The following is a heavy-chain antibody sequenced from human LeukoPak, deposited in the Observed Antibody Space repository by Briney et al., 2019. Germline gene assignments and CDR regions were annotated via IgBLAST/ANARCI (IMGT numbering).Heavy chain of an antibody. Sequence: GGSLRLSCAASGFTLSDYPMTWVRQAPGKGLQWVSLFDRGSLDTYYADSVRGRFTVSRDNDKNTLYLQMNSLRADDTAVYYCARDSASYYGGFFGYWGQGTLVTVSS. D-gene: IGHD1-26*01. CDR1: GFTLSDYP. CDR2: FDRGSLDT. CDR3: ARDSASYYGGFFGY. V-gene: IGHV3-23*01. J-gene: IGHJ4*02.